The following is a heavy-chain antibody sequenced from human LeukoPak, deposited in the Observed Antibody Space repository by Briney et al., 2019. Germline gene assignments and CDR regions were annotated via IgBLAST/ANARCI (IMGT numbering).Heavy chain of an antibody. Sequence: AGGSLRLSCAASGFTFSSYGMHWVRQAPGKGLEWVAFIRYDGSNKYYADSVKGRFTISRDNSKNTLYLQMNSLRAEDTAVYYCARTHYYYYYMDVWGKGTTVTVSS. CDR3: ARTHYYYYYMDV. J-gene: IGHJ6*03. CDR2: IRYDGSNK. D-gene: IGHD1-7*01. CDR1: GFTFSSYG. V-gene: IGHV3-30*02.